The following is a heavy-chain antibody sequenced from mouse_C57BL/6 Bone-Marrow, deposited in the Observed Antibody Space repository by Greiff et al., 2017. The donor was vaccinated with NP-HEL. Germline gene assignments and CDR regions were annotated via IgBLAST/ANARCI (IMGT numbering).Heavy chain of an antibody. D-gene: IGHD3-2*02. CDR2: INPNNGGT. Sequence: EVKLQESGPELVKPGASVKMSCKASGYTFTDYNMHWVKQSHGKSLEWIGYINPNNGGTSYNQKFKGKATLTVNKSSSTAYMELRSLTSEDSAVYYCAREGAAAQATSFDYWGQGTTLTVSS. V-gene: IGHV1-22*01. CDR1: GYTFTDYN. J-gene: IGHJ2*01. CDR3: AREGAAAQATSFDY.